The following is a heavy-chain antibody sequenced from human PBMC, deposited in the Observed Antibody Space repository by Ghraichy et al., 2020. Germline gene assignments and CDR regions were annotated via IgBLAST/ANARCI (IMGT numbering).Heavy chain of an antibody. Sequence: GGSLRLSCAASGFTFSSYWMHWVRQAPGKGLVWVSRINDDGSSTTYADSVKGRFTISRDNAKNTLYLQMNSLRVEDTAMYYCVRGLGSDYWGQGTLVTVSS. CDR2: INDDGSST. J-gene: IGHJ4*02. D-gene: IGHD3-16*01. V-gene: IGHV3-74*01. CDR1: GFTFSSYW. CDR3: VRGLGSDY.